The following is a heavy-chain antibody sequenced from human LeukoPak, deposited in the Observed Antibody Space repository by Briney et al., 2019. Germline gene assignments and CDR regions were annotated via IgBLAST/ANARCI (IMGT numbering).Heavy chain of an antibody. J-gene: IGHJ3*02. CDR1: GFTFSSYG. CDR3: TRSGRGGAFDI. Sequence: GRSLRLSCAASGFTFSSYGMHWVRQAPGKGLEWVAVISYDGSNKYYADSVKGRFTISGDNAKNTQYLQMNSLRAEDTAVYYCTRSGRGGAFDIWGQGTMVTVSS. CDR2: ISYDGSNK. V-gene: IGHV3-30*03. D-gene: IGHD1-26*01.